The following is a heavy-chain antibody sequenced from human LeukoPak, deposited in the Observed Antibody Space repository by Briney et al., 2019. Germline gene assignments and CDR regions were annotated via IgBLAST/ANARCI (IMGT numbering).Heavy chain of an antibody. J-gene: IGHJ3*02. CDR1: GGSISSSSYY. Sequence: SETLSLTCTVSGGSISSSSYYWGWIRQPPGKGLEWIGSIYYSGSTYYNPSLKSRVTISVDTSKNQFSLKLSSVTAADTAVYYCARSPRPGIGVAGTRSAFDIWGQGTMVTVSS. CDR3: ARSPRPGIGVAGTRSAFDI. CDR2: IYYSGST. V-gene: IGHV4-39*07. D-gene: IGHD6-19*01.